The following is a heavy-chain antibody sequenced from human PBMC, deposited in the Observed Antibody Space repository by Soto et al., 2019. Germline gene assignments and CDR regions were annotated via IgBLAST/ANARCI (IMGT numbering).Heavy chain of an antibody. Sequence: EVQLVQSGGGLAQPGESLRLSCVASGFTFSSCTMHWVRQAPGKGPEYVSAISSDGSGTYYAASVKGRFSISRDNAKNSLFLHMSSLRAEDTAVYYCTRAHGLSLLFDYWGQGTLVTVSS. CDR2: ISSDGSGT. CDR1: GFTFSSCT. D-gene: IGHD3-16*01. V-gene: IGHV3-64*07. J-gene: IGHJ4*02. CDR3: TRAHGLSLLFDY.